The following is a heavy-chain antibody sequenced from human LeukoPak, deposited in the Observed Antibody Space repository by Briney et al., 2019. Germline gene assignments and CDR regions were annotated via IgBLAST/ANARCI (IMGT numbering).Heavy chain of an antibody. V-gene: IGHV3-66*01. CDR2: IYSGGST. CDR3: ARDLS. Sequence: PGGSLRVSCAASGLTVSSNHMTWVRQVPGKGLEWVSVIYSGGSTYYADSVKGRFTISRDNSKNTLYLQMNSLRAEDTAVYYCARDLSWGQGTLVTVSS. CDR1: GLTVSSNH. J-gene: IGHJ4*02.